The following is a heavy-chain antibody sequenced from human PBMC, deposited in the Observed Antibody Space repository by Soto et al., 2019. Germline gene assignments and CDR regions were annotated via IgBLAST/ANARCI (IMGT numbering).Heavy chain of an antibody. CDR3: ARDVTVTDDWYFDL. V-gene: IGHV4-31*03. CDR1: GGYISSGGYY. J-gene: IGHJ2*01. D-gene: IGHD4-17*01. CDR2: IYYSGST. Sequence: QVQLQESGPGLVKPSQTLSLTCTVSGGYISSGGYYWSWIRQHPGKGLEWIGYIYYSGSTYYNPSLKSRVSISVDTSKNQFSLKLSSVTAADTAVYYCARDVTVTDDWYFDLWGRGTLVTVSS.